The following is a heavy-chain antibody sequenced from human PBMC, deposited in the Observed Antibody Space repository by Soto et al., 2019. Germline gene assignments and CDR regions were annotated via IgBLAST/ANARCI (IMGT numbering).Heavy chain of an antibody. V-gene: IGHV4-34*01. CDR2: INHSGST. J-gene: IGHJ6*02. CDR1: GGSFSGYY. D-gene: IGHD1-1*01. CDR3: ARGPGAQRYYYYGMDV. Sequence: SETLSLTCAVYGGSFSGYYWSWIRQPPGKGLEWIGEINHSGSTNYNPSLKSRVTISVDTSKNQFSLKLSSVTAADTAVYYCARGPGAQRYYYYGMDVWGQGTTVTGSS.